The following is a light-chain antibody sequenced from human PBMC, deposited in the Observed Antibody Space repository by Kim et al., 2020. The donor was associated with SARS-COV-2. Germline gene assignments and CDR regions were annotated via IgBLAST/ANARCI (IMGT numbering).Light chain of an antibody. CDR3: LLYFGGVQPQWV. J-gene: IGLJ3*02. V-gene: IGLV7-43*01. CDR1: NGAVHSGYY. CDR2: STD. Sequence: TVTLTCGSSNGAVHSGYYPNWFQQRPGQAPRALIYSTDSKYSWTPARFSGSLLGGKAALTLSGVQPEDEAEYYCLLYFGGVQPQWVFGGGTQLTVL.